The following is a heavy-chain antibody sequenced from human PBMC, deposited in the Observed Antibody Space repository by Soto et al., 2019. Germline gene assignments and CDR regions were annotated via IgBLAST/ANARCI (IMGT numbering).Heavy chain of an antibody. J-gene: IGHJ4*02. CDR3: AKYPGYYDFWSGSHY. Sequence: PGGSLRLSCAASGFTFSSYAMSWVRQAPGKGLEWVSAISGSGGSTYYADSVKGRFTISRDNSKNTLYLQMNSLGAEDTAVYYCAKYPGYYDFWSGSHYWGQGTLVTVSS. D-gene: IGHD3-3*01. CDR2: ISGSGGST. V-gene: IGHV3-23*01. CDR1: GFTFSSYA.